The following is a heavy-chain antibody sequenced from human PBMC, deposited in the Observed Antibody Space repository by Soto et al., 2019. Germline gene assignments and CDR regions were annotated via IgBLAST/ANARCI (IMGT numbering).Heavy chain of an antibody. Sequence: GGSLRLSCTASGFTFGDYAMSWVRQAPGKGLVWVSRINSDGSSTSYADSVKGRFTISRDNAKNTLYLQMNSLRAEDTAVYYCARSSSAGATGYWGQGTLVTVSS. CDR1: GFTFGDYA. CDR2: INSDGSST. D-gene: IGHD1-26*01. V-gene: IGHV3-74*01. CDR3: ARSSSAGATGY. J-gene: IGHJ4*02.